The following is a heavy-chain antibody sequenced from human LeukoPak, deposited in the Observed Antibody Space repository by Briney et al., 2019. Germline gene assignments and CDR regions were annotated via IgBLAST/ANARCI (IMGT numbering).Heavy chain of an antibody. D-gene: IGHD2-15*01. Sequence: SETLSLTCTVSGGSISSNYWSWIRQPAGKGLEWIGRIYTSGSTNYNPSLKSRVTMSVDTSKNQFSLKLSSVTAADTAVYYCSRQVVVAANIYYFDYWGQGTLVTVSS. CDR3: SRQVVVAANIYYFDY. J-gene: IGHJ4*02. V-gene: IGHV4-4*07. CDR2: IYTSGST. CDR1: GGSISSNY.